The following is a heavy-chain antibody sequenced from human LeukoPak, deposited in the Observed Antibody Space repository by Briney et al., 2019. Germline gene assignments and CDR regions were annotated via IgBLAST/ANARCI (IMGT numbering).Heavy chain of an antibody. J-gene: IGHJ6*02. Sequence: SVTVSCKASGGTFRSYAFTWVRQAPGQGLEWMGGIIPVLGIANYAQKFQGRVTITADESTSTAYMELSSLISEDTAVYYCAAPQSRISSYYYVMDVWGQGTTVTVSS. D-gene: IGHD2-15*01. CDR2: IIPVLGIA. CDR3: AAPQSRISSYYYVMDV. CDR1: GGTFRSYA. V-gene: IGHV1-69*01.